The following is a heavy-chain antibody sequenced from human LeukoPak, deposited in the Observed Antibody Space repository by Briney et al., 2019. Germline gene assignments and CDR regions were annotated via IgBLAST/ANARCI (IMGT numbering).Heavy chain of an antibody. D-gene: IGHD3-9*01. Sequence: GGSLRLSCAASGFTFSSYALHWVRQAPGKGLEWVAVISYDGTNKYYAHSVKGRFTISRDNSKNTPYLQMNSLRAEDTAVYYCAKLYRLLQLDLDHWGQGNLVTVSS. CDR1: GFTFSSYA. J-gene: IGHJ4*02. CDR2: ISYDGTNK. V-gene: IGHV3-30*04. CDR3: AKLYRLLQLDLDH.